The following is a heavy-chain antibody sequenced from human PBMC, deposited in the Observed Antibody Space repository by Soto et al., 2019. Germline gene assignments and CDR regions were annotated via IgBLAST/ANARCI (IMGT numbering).Heavy chain of an antibody. Sequence: GGSLRLSCAASGFTFSSYAMHWVRQAPGKGLDWVSTISGSGGSTYYADAVKGRFTISRDNSMGTLYLQMTSLRVEDPAIYDCAKEVSLGSTVDLGYWGQGALVTVSS. D-gene: IGHD7-27*01. J-gene: IGHJ4*02. V-gene: IGHV3-23*01. CDR2: ISGSGGST. CDR1: GFTFSSYA. CDR3: AKEVSLGSTVDLGY.